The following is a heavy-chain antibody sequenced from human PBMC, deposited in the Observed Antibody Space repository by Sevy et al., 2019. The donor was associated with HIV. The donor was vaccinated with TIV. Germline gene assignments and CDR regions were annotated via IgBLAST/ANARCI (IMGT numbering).Heavy chain of an antibody. D-gene: IGHD2-15*01. Sequence: GGSLRLSCAASGFTFSSYEMNWVRQAPGKGLEWVSYISSSGSTIYYADSVKARFTISRDNAKNSLYLQMNSLRAEDTAVYYCATASPRVADYWGQGTLVTVSS. CDR3: ATASPRVADY. V-gene: IGHV3-48*03. CDR2: ISSSGSTI. CDR1: GFTFSSYE. J-gene: IGHJ4*02.